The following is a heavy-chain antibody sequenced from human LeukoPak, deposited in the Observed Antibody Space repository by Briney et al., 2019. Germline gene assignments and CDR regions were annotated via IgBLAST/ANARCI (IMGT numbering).Heavy chain of an antibody. Sequence: PSETLSLTCTVSGGSISSYYWSWIRQPPGKGLEGIGYIYYSGSTNYNPSLKSRVTISVDKSKNQFSLKLSSVTAADTAVYYCARQYYYDSSGYVNAFDIWGQGTMVTVSS. CDR2: IYYSGST. CDR1: GGSISSYY. V-gene: IGHV4-59*01. CDR3: ARQYYYDSSGYVNAFDI. D-gene: IGHD3-22*01. J-gene: IGHJ3*02.